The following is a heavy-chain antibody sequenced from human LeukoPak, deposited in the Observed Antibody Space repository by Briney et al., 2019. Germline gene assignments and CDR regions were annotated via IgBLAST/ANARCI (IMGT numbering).Heavy chain of an antibody. CDR1: GYTFTGYY. Sequence: ASVKVSCKASGYTFTGYYMHWVRQAPGQGLEWMGRINPNSGGTNYAQKFQGRVTMTRDTSISTAYMELSRLRSDDTAVYYCARDPSPYGSGSLWPSRWGQGTLVTVSS. D-gene: IGHD3-10*01. CDR2: INPNSGGT. J-gene: IGHJ4*02. CDR3: ARDPSPYGSGSLWPSR. V-gene: IGHV1-2*02.